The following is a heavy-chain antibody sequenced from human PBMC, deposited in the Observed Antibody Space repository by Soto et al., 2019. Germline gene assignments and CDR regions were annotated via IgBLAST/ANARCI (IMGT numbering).Heavy chain of an antibody. V-gene: IGHV1-18*04. CDR1: GYSFTNYG. J-gene: IGHJ6*02. Sequence: GASVKVSCKASGYSFTNYGITWVRQAPGQGLEWMGWISAYYGNTDYAQKFQGRVTMTTDTSTTTAFMELRSLRSDDTVVYYCARDTPRYSYGFLGDYYYGMDVWGQGTTVTVSS. CDR3: ARDTPRYSYGFLGDYYYGMDV. CDR2: ISAYYGNT. D-gene: IGHD5-18*01.